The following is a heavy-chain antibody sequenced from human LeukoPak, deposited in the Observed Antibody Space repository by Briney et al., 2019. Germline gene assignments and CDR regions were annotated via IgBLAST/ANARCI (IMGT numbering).Heavy chain of an antibody. V-gene: IGHV3-23*01. CDR2: ISGSGGST. CDR1: GFTSSSYA. D-gene: IGHD3-22*01. Sequence: PGGSLRLSCAASGFTSSSYAMSWVRQAPGKGLEWVSAISGSGGSTYYADSVKGRFTISRDNSKNTLYLQMNSLRAEDTAVYYCAKTPYYYDSSGSKDAFDIWGQGTMVTVSS. J-gene: IGHJ3*02. CDR3: AKTPYYYDSSGSKDAFDI.